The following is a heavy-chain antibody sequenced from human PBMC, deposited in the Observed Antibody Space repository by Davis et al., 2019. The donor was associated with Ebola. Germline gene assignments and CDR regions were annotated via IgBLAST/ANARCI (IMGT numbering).Heavy chain of an antibody. CDR1: GFTFSSYS. J-gene: IGHJ6*04. V-gene: IGHV3-23*01. D-gene: IGHD6-13*01. CDR2: ISGSGGST. Sequence: GESLKISCAASGFTFSSYSMDWVRQAPGKRLEWVSAISGSGGSTYYADSVKGRFTISRDNSKNTLYLQMNSLRAEDTAVYYCAKDRRPRIAAAGIRYYYYYGMDVWGKGTTVTVSS. CDR3: AKDRRPRIAAAGIRYYYYYGMDV.